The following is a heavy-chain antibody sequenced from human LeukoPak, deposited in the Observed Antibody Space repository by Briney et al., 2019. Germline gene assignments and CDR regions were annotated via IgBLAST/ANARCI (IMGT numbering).Heavy chain of an antibody. CDR1: GFTFTNYG. Sequence: GRSLRLSCAASGFTFTNYGMHWVRQAPGKGLEWVASISFDVSNKYYADSVKARFTISRDNSKNTLYLQMNSLRAEDTAVYYCAKEPRFDIGYYFDYWGQGTLVTVSS. V-gene: IGHV3-30*18. D-gene: IGHD2-15*01. J-gene: IGHJ4*02. CDR2: ISFDVSNK. CDR3: AKEPRFDIGYYFDY.